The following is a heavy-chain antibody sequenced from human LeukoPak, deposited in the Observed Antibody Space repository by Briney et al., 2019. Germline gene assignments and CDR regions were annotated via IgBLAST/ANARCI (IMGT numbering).Heavy chain of an antibody. CDR3: ARDWVDYDSSGYYPMGAFDI. CDR2: IYHSGSP. J-gene: IGHJ3*02. D-gene: IGHD3-22*01. CDR1: GGSISSSNW. V-gene: IGHV4-4*02. Sequence: SGTLSLTCAVSGGSISSSNWWRWVRQPPGKGLEWVGEIYHSGSPNYNPAPKSPATISVDKSKNQFSLQLSSVPAADTPVYYCARDWVDYDSSGYYPMGAFDIWGQGTMVTASA.